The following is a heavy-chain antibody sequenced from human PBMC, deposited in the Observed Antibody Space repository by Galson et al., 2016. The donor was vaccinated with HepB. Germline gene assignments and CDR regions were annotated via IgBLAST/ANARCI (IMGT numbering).Heavy chain of an antibody. J-gene: IGHJ6*02. V-gene: IGHV4-30-2*01. D-gene: IGHD3-10*01. CDR3: ARDYASAMGGMDV. Sequence: TLSLTCAVSGVSISSAGYSWTWVRRPPGKALEWIGHIFHSGRKYKNPSLQSRLTISVDKSSNQFSLRLVSVTAADTAVYYCARDYASAMGGMDVWGQGTTVTVS. CDR1: GVSISSAGYS. CDR2: IFHSGRK.